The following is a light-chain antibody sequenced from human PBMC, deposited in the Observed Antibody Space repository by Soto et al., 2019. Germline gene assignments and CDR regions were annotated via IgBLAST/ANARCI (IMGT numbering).Light chain of an antibody. Sequence: DIQMTQSPSSLSASVEDRVTITCRASQSIVTYLNWYLQKPGKAPKLLIYDASNLETGVPSRFSGSGSGTDFTFTISSLKPEDIATYYCQQYDNLPLTFGGGTKVDIK. J-gene: IGKJ4*01. CDR3: QQYDNLPLT. CDR1: QSIVTY. CDR2: DAS. V-gene: IGKV1-33*01.